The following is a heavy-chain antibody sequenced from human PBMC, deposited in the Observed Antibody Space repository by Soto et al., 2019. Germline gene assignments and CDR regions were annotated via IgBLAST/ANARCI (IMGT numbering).Heavy chain of an antibody. CDR3: ARGSSSWYWTFDY. Sequence: TSETLSLTCTVSGGSISSYYWSWIRQPPGKGLEWIGYIYYSGSTNYNPSLKSRVTISVDTSKNQFSLKLSSVTAADTAVYYCARGSSSWYWTFDYWGQGTLVTVS. CDR1: GGSISSYY. D-gene: IGHD6-13*01. J-gene: IGHJ4*02. CDR2: IYYSGST. V-gene: IGHV4-59*01.